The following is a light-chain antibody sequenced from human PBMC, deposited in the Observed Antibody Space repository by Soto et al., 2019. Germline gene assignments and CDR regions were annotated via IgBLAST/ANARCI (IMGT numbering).Light chain of an antibody. CDR2: AAS. CDR1: QSITNY. J-gene: IGKJ4*01. CDR3: QQSNSSPPT. V-gene: IGKV1-39*01. Sequence: DIQMTQSPSALSASVGDRVTITCRASQSITNYLNWYQHKPGQAPNLLIYAASTLQAGVPSRFRGSGSGTDFNLTISSLQPEDFETYFCQQSNSSPPTFGGGTKVDI.